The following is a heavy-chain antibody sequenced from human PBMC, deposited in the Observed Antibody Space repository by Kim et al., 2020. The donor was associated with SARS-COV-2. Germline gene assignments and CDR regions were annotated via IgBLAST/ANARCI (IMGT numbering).Heavy chain of an antibody. Sequence: GGSLRLSCAASGFTFSNAWMSWVRQAPGKGLEWVGRIKSKTDGGTTDYAAPVKGRFTISRDDSKNTLYLQMNSLKTEDTAVYYCTTDRPGSYDFWSGYYTSLLPSDYWGQGTLVTVSS. D-gene: IGHD3-3*01. CDR1: GFTFSNAW. J-gene: IGHJ4*02. CDR2: IKSKTDGGTT. CDR3: TTDRPGSYDFWSGYYTSLLPSDY. V-gene: IGHV3-15*01.